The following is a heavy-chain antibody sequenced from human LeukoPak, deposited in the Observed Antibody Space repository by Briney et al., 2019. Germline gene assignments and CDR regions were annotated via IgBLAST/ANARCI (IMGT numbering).Heavy chain of an antibody. CDR2: IIPIFGIA. CDR1: GGTFSSYA. CDR3: ARDLHCIGGSCFSRYYYYYGRDV. Sequence: ASVKVSCKASGGTFSSYAISWVRQAPGQGLEWMGRIIPIFGIANYAQKFQGRVTITADKSTSTAYMELSSLRSEDTAVYYCARDLHCIGGSCFSRYYYYYGRDVWSQVTTVTVAS. J-gene: IGHJ6*02. V-gene: IGHV1-69*04. D-gene: IGHD2-15*01.